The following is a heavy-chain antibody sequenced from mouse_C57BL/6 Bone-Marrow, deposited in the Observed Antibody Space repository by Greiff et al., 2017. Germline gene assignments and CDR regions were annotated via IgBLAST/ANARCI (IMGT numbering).Heavy chain of an antibody. Sequence: QVQLQQSGAELVRPGTSVKVSCKASGYAFTNYLIEWVKQRPGQGLEWIGVINPGSGGTNYNEKFKGKATLTADKSSSTAYMQLSSLTSEDSAVYFCARGLLSMDYWGQGTSVTVSS. CDR3: ARGLLSMDY. CDR1: GYAFTNYL. D-gene: IGHD2-10*01. CDR2: INPGSGGT. V-gene: IGHV1-54*01. J-gene: IGHJ4*01.